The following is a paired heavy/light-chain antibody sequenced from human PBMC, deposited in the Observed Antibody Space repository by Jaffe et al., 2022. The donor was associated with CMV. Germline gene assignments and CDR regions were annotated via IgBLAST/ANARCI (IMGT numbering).Light chain of an antibody. J-gene: IGKJ2*01. CDR3: HHRSNWPPGEI. Sequence: EIVLTQSPATLSLSPGERATLSCRASQSVTNYLAWYQQKPGQAPRLLIYDASNRATGIPARFSGSGSGTDFTLTISSLEPEDFAVYYCHHRSNWPPGEIFGQGTKLEIK. V-gene: IGKV3-11*01. CDR1: QSVTNY. CDR2: DAS.
Heavy chain of an antibody. CDR1: GGSISSSNW. Sequence: QVQLQESGPGLVKPSGTLSLTCTVSGGSISSSNWWSWVRQPPGKGLEWIGEIYYSGSTNYNPSLKSRVTISVDKSKNQFSLKLRSATAADTAVYYCAKGREQQLVHLRATNYFDYWGQGTLVTVSS. V-gene: IGHV4-4*02. CDR3: AKGREQQLVHLRATNYFDY. J-gene: IGHJ4*02. D-gene: IGHD6-13*01. CDR2: IYYSGST.